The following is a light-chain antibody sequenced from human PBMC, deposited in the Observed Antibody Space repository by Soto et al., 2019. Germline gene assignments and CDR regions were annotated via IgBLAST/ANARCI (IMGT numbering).Light chain of an antibody. CDR3: QQRSNWPSIT. J-gene: IGKJ1*01. CDR1: RSLTRW. V-gene: IGKV1-5*03. CDR2: ETS. Sequence: DIQMTQSHSTLSASGGDRVNITCRASRSLTRWMAWYQQKPGKATKLMIYETSILHSGVPSRFSGSGSGADFTLTINSLEPEDSAFYDCQQRSNWPSITFGQGTKVDIK.